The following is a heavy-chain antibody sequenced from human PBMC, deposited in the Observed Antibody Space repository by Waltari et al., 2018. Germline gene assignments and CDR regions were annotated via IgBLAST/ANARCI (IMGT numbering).Heavy chain of an antibody. V-gene: IGHV4-39*01. CDR2: ISYSGTT. CDR1: GGSMTSARHY. CDR3: ATYIGASVGTASFDV. Sequence: QLQLQESGPGLVQPSETVSRTCRVSGGSMTSARHYWGWIRQPPGQGLEWIGTISYSGTTYNSPSLQSRVTISRDTSKNQLSLKLDSVTASDTAVYYCATYIGASVGTASFDVWGQGTMVTVSS. D-gene: IGHD5-12*01. J-gene: IGHJ3*01.